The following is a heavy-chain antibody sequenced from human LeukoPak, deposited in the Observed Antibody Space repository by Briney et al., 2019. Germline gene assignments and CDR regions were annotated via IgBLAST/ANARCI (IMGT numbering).Heavy chain of an antibody. J-gene: IGHJ4*02. D-gene: IGHD6-19*01. Sequence: GGSLRLSCAASGFTFSSHWMSWVRQAPGKGLEWVANIKQDGSEKYYVDSVKGRFTISRDNAKNSLYLQMNSLRAEDTAVYYCARTYSSGWSYWGQGTLVTVSS. V-gene: IGHV3-7*01. CDR2: IKQDGSEK. CDR1: GFTFSSHW. CDR3: ARTYSSGWSY.